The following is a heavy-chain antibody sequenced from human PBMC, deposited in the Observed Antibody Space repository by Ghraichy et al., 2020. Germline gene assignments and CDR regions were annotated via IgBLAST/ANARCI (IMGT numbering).Heavy chain of an antibody. CDR1: GFTFSSYG. CDR2: IWYDGSNK. J-gene: IGHJ5*02. D-gene: IGHD2-21*01. CDR3: ARAQDPKGRVSIAPMGWFDP. Sequence: GGSLRLSCAASGFTFSSYGMHWVRQAPGKGLEWVAVIWYDGSNKYYADSVKGRFTISRDNSQNTLYLQMNSLRAEDTAVYYCARAQDPKGRVSIAPMGWFDPWGQGTLVTVSS. V-gene: IGHV3-33*01.